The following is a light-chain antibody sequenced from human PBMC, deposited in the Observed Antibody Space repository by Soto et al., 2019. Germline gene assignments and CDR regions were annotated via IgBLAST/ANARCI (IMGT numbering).Light chain of an antibody. V-gene: IGLV7-46*01. Sequence: QAVVTQEPSLTVSPGGTVTLNCGSSTGAVTSGHFPYWFQQKPGQAPRTLIYDTSNKHSWTPARFSASLLGGKAALTLSGAQPEDEAEYYCLLSYSGARPLFGGGTKLTVL. CDR3: LLSYSGARPL. CDR1: TGAVTSGHF. CDR2: DTS. J-gene: IGLJ2*01.